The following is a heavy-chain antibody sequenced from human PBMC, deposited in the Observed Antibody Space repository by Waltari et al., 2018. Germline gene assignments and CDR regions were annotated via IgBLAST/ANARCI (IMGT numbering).Heavy chain of an antibody. J-gene: IGHJ4*02. Sequence: EVQMVESGGGLVKPGGSLRLSCAPSGFTFSRYRMNWVRQAPGKGLEWVSSISSSSSYIYYADSVKGRFTITRDNAKNSLYLQMNSLRAEDTAVYYCARGPIVGATEMNIRSGGHWGQGTLVTVSS. CDR1: GFTFSRYR. V-gene: IGHV3-21*01. D-gene: IGHD1-26*01. CDR3: ARGPIVGATEMNIRSGGH. CDR2: ISSSSSYI.